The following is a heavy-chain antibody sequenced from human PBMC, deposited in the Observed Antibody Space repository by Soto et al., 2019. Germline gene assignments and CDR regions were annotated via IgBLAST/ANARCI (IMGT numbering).Heavy chain of an antibody. CDR3: ARSVLMVYAIRWFDP. D-gene: IGHD2-8*01. Sequence: SETLSLTCAVYGGSFSGYYWSWIRQPPGKGLEWIGEINHSGSTNYNPSLKSRVTISVDTSKNQFSLKLSSVTAADTAVYYCARSVLMVYAIRWFDPWGQGTLVTVSS. CDR1: GGSFSGYY. J-gene: IGHJ5*02. V-gene: IGHV4-34*01. CDR2: INHSGST.